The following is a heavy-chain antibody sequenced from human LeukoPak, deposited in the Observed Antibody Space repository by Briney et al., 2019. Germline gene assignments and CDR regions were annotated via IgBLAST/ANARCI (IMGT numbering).Heavy chain of an antibody. Sequence: SETLSLTCTVSGYSISSGYYWGWIRQPPGKGLEWIGSIYHSGSTYYNPSLKSRVTISVDTSKNQFSLKLSSVTAADTAVYYCARIRAYYYGSGSSRFDYWGQGTLVTVSS. V-gene: IGHV4-38-2*02. CDR2: IYHSGST. CDR1: GYSISSGYY. CDR3: ARIRAYYYGSGSSRFDY. J-gene: IGHJ4*02. D-gene: IGHD3-10*01.